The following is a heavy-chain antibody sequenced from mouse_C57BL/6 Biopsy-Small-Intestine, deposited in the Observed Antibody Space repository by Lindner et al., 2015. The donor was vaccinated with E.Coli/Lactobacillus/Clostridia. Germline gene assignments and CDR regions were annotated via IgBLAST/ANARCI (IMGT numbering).Heavy chain of an antibody. CDR3: ARCDYGRVFDY. Sequence: VQLQESGPELVKPGASVKISCKASGYAFSSSWMNWVKQRPGKGLEWIGRIYPGDGETKYNGKFKGKATLTADKSSSTAYMQLSSLTSEDSAVYFCARCDYGRVFDYWGQGTTLTVSS. CDR1: GYAFSSSW. V-gene: IGHV1-82*01. CDR2: IYPGDGET. D-gene: IGHD2-4*01. J-gene: IGHJ2*01.